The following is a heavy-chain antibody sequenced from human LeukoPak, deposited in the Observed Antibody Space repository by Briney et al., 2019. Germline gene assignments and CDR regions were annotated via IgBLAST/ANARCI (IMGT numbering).Heavy chain of an antibody. CDR2: VSPDGSNK. Sequence: SGGSLRLSCTASGFTFKNSAMTWVRQAPGKGLEWVAIVSPDGSNKYYADSVKGRFTISRDNSKNTLYLQMDSLRPEDTALYYCARDPTYSGRYPYYFEYWGQGTLVTVSS. D-gene: IGHD1-26*01. J-gene: IGHJ4*02. CDR1: GFTFKNSA. V-gene: IGHV3-30-3*01. CDR3: ARDPTYSGRYPYYFEY.